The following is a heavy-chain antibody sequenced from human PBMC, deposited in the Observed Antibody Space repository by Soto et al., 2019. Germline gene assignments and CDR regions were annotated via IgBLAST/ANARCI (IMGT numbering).Heavy chain of an antibody. CDR1: GFTFSNAW. D-gene: IGHD1-7*01. CDR3: XXXWRWGTNFQH. Sequence: EVQLVESGGGLVKPGGSLRLSCAASGFTFSNAWMTWVRQAPGKGLEWVGRVKSKTDGETIDYAAPVKGRFTISRDDSTXXXXXXXXXXXXXXXXXXXXXXXWRWGTNFQHRGQGTLVTVSS. J-gene: IGHJ1*01. CDR2: VKSKTDGETI. V-gene: IGHV3-15*07.